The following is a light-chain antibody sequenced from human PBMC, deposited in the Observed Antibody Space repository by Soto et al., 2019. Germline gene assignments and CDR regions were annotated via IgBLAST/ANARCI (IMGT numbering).Light chain of an antibody. Sequence: QSALTQPRSVSGSPGQSITISCTGTSSDVGGYNCVSWYQQHPGKAPKLMIYEVSHRPSGVSNRFSGSKSGNTASLTISGLQAEDEADYYCSSYTRSSTYVFGTGTKVTVL. V-gene: IGLV2-14*01. J-gene: IGLJ1*01. CDR1: SSDVGGYNC. CDR3: SSYTRSSTYV. CDR2: EVS.